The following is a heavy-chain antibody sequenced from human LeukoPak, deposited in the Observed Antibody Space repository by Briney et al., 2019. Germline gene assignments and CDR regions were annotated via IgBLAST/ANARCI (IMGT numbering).Heavy chain of an antibody. J-gene: IGHJ4*03. CDR2: ISWDGGST. CDR1: GFTFDDYA. Sequence: PGGSLRLSCAASGFTFDDYAMHWVRQAPGKGLEWVSLISWDGGSTYYADSVKGRFTISRDNSKNSLYLQMNSLRAEDTALYYCAKDSGVRGVKINFFDYWGQGTTVIVSS. CDR3: AKDSGVRGVKINFFDY. D-gene: IGHD3-10*01. V-gene: IGHV3-43D*03.